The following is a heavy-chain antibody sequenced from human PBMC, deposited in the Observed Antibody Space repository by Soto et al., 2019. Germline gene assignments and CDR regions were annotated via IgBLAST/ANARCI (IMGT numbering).Heavy chain of an antibody. J-gene: IGHJ4*02. V-gene: IGHV5-51*01. CDR3: ALTTVTTLPYYFDY. D-gene: IGHD4-17*01. Sequence: XESLKISCKGSGYSVTSYWIGWVRQMPGKGLEWMGIIYPGDSDTRYSPSFQGQVTISADKSISTAYLQWSSLKASDTAMYYCALTTVTTLPYYFDYWGQGTLVTVSS. CDR1: GYSVTSYW. CDR2: IYPGDSDT.